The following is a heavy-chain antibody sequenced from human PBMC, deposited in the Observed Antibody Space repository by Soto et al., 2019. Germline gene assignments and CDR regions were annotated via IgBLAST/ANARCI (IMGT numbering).Heavy chain of an antibody. D-gene: IGHD6-13*01. V-gene: IGHV3-23*01. J-gene: IGHJ5*02. Sequence: PGGSLRLSCAASGFTFSSYAMSWVRQAPGKGLEWVSAISGSGGSTYYADSVKGRFTISRDNSKNTLYLQMNSLRAEDTAVYYCAKDRENSSSWCFGWFDPWGQGTLVTVSS. CDR3: AKDRENSSSWCFGWFDP. CDR2: ISGSGGST. CDR1: GFTFSSYA.